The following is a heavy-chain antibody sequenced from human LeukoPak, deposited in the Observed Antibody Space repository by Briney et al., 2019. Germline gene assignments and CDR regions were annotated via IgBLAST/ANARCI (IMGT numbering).Heavy chain of an antibody. J-gene: IGHJ6*03. V-gene: IGHV1-69*01. D-gene: IGHD5-18*01. CDR2: IIPIFGTA. CDR1: GGVFTTYT. CDR3: ASESPVRPRGYSYEAYYYYMDV. Sequence: SVKVSCKASGGVFTTYTMSWVRQAPGQGLEWMGGIIPIFGTANYAQKFQGRVTITADESTSTAYMELSSLRSEDTAVYYCASESPVRPRGYSYEAYYYYMDVWGKGTTVTVSS.